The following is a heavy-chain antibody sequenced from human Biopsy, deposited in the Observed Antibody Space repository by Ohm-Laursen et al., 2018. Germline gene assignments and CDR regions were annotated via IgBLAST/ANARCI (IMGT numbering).Heavy chain of an antibody. J-gene: IGHJ3*01. D-gene: IGHD3-16*02. CDR1: GYTFTDYF. V-gene: IGHV1-2*02. Sequence: ASVKVSSKVSGYTFTDYFLHWVRQAPGQGPGWMGWISPRSGGPNYAQKFQVRVALIRDTSATTGYMELSSLRSDDTAVYYCARDIMNPIGGLVARSDVFDVWGQGTMVTVSS. CDR2: ISPRSGGP. CDR3: ARDIMNPIGGLVARSDVFDV.